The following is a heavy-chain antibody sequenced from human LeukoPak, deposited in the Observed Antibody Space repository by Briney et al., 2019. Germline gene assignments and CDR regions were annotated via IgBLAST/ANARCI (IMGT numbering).Heavy chain of an antibody. CDR3: ARVRGIAARPDYNWFDP. V-gene: IGHV1-18*01. Sequence: ASVKVSCKASGYTFTSYGISWARQAPGQGLEWMGWISAYNGNTNYAQKLQGRVTMTTDTSTSTAYMELRSLRSDDTAVYYCARVRGIAARPDYNWFDPWGQGTLVTVSS. J-gene: IGHJ5*02. CDR2: ISAYNGNT. D-gene: IGHD6-6*01. CDR1: GYTFTSYG.